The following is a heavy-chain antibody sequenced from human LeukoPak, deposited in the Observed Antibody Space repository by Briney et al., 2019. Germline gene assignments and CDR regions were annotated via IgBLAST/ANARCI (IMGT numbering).Heavy chain of an antibody. CDR1: GASFSSGNYA. D-gene: IGHD4-17*01. Sequence: SETLSLTCAVSGASFSSGNYAWSWIRQPPGKGLEWIGYIYHSGSTYYNPSLKSRVTMSVDRSKNHFSLRPHSVTAADTAVYYCTRAPSGGTVIDYWGQGTLVTVSS. CDR2: IYHSGST. J-gene: IGHJ4*02. V-gene: IGHV4-30-2*01. CDR3: TRAPSGGTVIDY.